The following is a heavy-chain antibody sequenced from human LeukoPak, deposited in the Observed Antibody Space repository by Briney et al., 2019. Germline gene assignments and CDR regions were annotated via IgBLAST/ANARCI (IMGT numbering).Heavy chain of an antibody. J-gene: IGHJ4*02. V-gene: IGHV1-58*02. D-gene: IGHD2-2*01. CDR3: AAAKGCSSTSCYFEGEDC. CDR1: GFTFTSSA. CDR2: IVVGSGNT. Sequence: GASVKVSCKASGFTFTSSAMPWVRQARGQRLEWVGWIVVGSGNTNYAQKFQERVTITRGMSTSTAYMELSSLRSEDTAVYYCAAAKGCSSTSCYFEGEDCWGQGTLVTVSS.